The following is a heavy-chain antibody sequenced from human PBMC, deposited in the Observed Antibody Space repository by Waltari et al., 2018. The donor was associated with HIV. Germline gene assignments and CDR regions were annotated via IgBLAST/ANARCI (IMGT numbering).Heavy chain of an antibody. CDR3: ARGFLGPQKRFTQRIFYFGMDV. CDR1: GFLFSDSS. Sequence: QVKLVESGGGVVRHGKSLRLSCETSGFLFSDSSIHWVRQGPNKGVELVGWVLVEGMGGTYGGRGKGRVRDPKGRLPGKSFFQKNNLRAEEAATYFWARGFLGPQKRFTQRIFYFGMDVWGQGTTV. CDR2: LVEGMGG. D-gene: IGHD3-3*01. J-gene: IGHJ6*02. V-gene: IGHV3-33*02.